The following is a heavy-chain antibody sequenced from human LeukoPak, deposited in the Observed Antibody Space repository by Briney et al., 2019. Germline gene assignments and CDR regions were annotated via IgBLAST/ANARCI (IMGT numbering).Heavy chain of an antibody. V-gene: IGHV3-23*01. CDR1: GFTFSSYW. J-gene: IGHJ4*02. CDR2: ITGSGGET. D-gene: IGHD2-21*01. CDR3: VKGSAEARPYYFYY. Sequence: GGSLRLSCAASGFTFSSYWMSWVRQAPGKGLEWVSAITGSGGETFQADSVNGPFSISRDNSKNTLYLQMNSLRAEDTAVYYCVKGSAEARPYYFYYWGQGTLVTVSS.